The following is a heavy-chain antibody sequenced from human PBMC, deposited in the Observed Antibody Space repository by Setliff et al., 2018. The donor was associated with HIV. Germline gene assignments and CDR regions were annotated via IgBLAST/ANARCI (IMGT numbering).Heavy chain of an antibody. J-gene: IGHJ4*02. CDR3: ARLSSYRSSSYYFDY. Sequence: SETLSLTCTVSGGSISTSSYYWGWIRQSPGKGLEWIGTIYHSGSTLYKPSLKSRVTMSVDTSKNQFSLKLNSVTAADTAVYHCARLSSYRSSSYYFDYWGQGALVTVSS. CDR1: GGSISTSSYY. V-gene: IGHV4-39*01. CDR2: IYHSGST. D-gene: IGHD6-6*01.